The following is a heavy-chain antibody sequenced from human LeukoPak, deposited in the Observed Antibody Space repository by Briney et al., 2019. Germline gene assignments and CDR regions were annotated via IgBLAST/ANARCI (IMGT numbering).Heavy chain of an antibody. Sequence: SETLSLTCAVSGGSFSGYYLSWIRQPPGKGLEWIWEINHSGSTNYNPSLKGRVTISVDTSKNQFSLKLSSVTAADTAVYYCARVSYNYDYVWGSYRPLPHFDYWGQGTLVTVSS. CDR1: GGSFSGYY. J-gene: IGHJ4*02. CDR3: ARVSYNYDYVWGSYRPLPHFDY. D-gene: IGHD3-16*02. CDR2: INHSGST. V-gene: IGHV4-34*01.